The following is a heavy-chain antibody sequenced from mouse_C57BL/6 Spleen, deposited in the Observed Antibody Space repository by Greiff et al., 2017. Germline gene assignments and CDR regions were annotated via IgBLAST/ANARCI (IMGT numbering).Heavy chain of an antibody. CDR2: IYPGNSDT. V-gene: IGHV1-5*01. J-gene: IGHJ2*01. Sequence: VQLQQSGTVLARPGASVKMSCKTSGYTFTSYWMHWVKQRPGQGLEWIGAIYPGNSDTSYNQKFKGKAKLTAVTSASTAYMELSSLTNDDSAVYYCTREDLRRGGFGYWGQGTTLTVSS. D-gene: IGHD2-12*01. CDR3: TREDLRRGGFGY. CDR1: GYTFTSYW.